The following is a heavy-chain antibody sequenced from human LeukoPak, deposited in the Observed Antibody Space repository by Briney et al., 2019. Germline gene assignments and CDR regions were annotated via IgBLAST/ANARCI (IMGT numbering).Heavy chain of an antibody. V-gene: IGHV3-21*01. CDR3: ARGRIAVAGYLDY. CDR1: GFTFSSYS. J-gene: IGHJ4*02. D-gene: IGHD6-19*01. CDR2: ISSSSSYI. Sequence: KAGGSLRLSRAASGFTFSSYSMNWVRQAPGKGLEWVSSISSSSSYIYYADSVKGRFTISRDNAKNSLYLQMNSLRAEDTAVYYCARGRIAVAGYLDYWGQGTLVTVSS.